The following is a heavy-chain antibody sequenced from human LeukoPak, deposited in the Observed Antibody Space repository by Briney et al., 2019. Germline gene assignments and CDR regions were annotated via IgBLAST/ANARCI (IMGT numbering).Heavy chain of an antibody. CDR2: IIPILGIA. V-gene: IGHV1-69*04. D-gene: IGHD2-2*01. J-gene: IGHJ5*02. Sequence: SVKVSCEASRGTFSSYAISWVRQAPGQGLEWMGRIIPILGIANYAQKFQGRVTITADKSTSTAYMELSSLRSEDTAVYYSARDVVVVPAVGRYNWFDPWGQGTLVTVSS. CDR1: RGTFSSYA. CDR3: ARDVVVVPAVGRYNWFDP.